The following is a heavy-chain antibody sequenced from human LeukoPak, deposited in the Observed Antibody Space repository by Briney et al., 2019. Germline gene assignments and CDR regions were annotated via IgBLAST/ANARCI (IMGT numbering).Heavy chain of an antibody. Sequence: GGSLRLSCAASGFTFSSYAMSWVRQAPGKGLEWVSAISGSGGSTYYADSVKGRFTISRDNSKNTLYLQMNSLRVEDTAVYYCAKGHGDASGYHYFDSWGQGTLVTVSS. CDR1: GFTFSSYA. CDR3: AKGHGDASGYHYFDS. CDR2: ISGSGGST. V-gene: IGHV3-23*01. J-gene: IGHJ4*02. D-gene: IGHD3-22*01.